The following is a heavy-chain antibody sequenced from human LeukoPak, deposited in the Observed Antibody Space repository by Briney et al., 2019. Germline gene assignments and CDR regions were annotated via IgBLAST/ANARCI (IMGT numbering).Heavy chain of an antibody. CDR1: GFTFSSYT. J-gene: IGHJ6*02. CDR2: ILYDGTNE. Sequence: GGSLRLSCVASGFTFSSYTMHWVRQAPGKGLEWVAVILYDGTNEYYADSVKGRFTISRDNSKNTLYLQMNSLRAEDTAVYYCARYRAGNGMDVWGQGTTVTVSS. D-gene: IGHD5-24*01. CDR3: ARYRAGNGMDV. V-gene: IGHV3-30-3*01.